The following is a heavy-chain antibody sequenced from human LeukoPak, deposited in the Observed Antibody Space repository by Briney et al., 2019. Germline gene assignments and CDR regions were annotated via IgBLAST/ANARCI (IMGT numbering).Heavy chain of an antibody. CDR1: GFTFSSYA. V-gene: IGHV3-23*01. CDR3: RDPFDY. CDR2: ISGGGGST. J-gene: IGHJ4*02. Sequence: GGTLRLSCAASGFTFSSYAMSWVRQAPGKGLEWVSGISGGGGSTYYADSVKGRFTISRDNSKNTMYLQMNSLRAEDTAVYYCRDPFDYWGQGTLVTVSS.